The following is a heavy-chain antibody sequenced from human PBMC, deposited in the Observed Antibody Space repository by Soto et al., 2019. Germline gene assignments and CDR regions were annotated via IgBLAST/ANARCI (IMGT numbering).Heavy chain of an antibody. CDR2: IYYSGST. D-gene: IGHD3-22*01. CDR1: GGSISSGGYY. J-gene: IGHJ4*02. CDR3: AKDDDSSGYLDY. Sequence: SETLSLTCTVSGGSISSGGYYWSWIRQHPGKGLEWIGYIYYSGSTYYNPSLKSRVTISVDTSKNQFSLKLSSVTAADTAVYYCAKDDDSSGYLDYWGQGTLVTVFS. V-gene: IGHV4-31*03.